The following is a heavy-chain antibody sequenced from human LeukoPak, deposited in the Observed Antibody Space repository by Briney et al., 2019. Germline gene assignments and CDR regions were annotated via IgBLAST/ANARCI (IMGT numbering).Heavy chain of an antibody. Sequence: GGSLRLSCAASGFTFSSYAMSWVRQAPGKGLEWVSAISGSGGSTYYTDSVKGRFTISRDNSKNTLYLQMNSLRAEDTAVYYCAKVESAPISYHGDAFDIWGQGTMVTASS. CDR1: GFTFSSYA. J-gene: IGHJ3*02. CDR2: ISGSGGST. D-gene: IGHD3-3*01. CDR3: AKVESAPISYHGDAFDI. V-gene: IGHV3-23*01.